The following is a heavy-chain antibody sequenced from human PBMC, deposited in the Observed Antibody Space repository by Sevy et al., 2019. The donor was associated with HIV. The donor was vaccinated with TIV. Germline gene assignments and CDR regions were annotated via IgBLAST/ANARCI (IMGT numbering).Heavy chain of an antibody. Sequence: ASLKVSCKASGYTFTGYYMHWVRQAPGQGLEWMGWINPNSGGTNYAQKFQGRVTMTRDTSISTAYMELSRLRSDDTAVYYCASTAGRFVAFDIWGQGTMVTVSS. CDR2: INPNSGGT. J-gene: IGHJ3*02. V-gene: IGHV1-2*02. D-gene: IGHD3-3*01. CDR1: GYTFTGYY. CDR3: ASTAGRFVAFDI.